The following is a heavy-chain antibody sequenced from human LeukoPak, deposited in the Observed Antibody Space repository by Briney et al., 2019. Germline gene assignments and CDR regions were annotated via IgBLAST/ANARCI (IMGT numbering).Heavy chain of an antibody. Sequence: GGSLRLSCAASGFTVSSNYMSWVRQAPGKGLEWVSSISSSSSYIYYADSVKGRFTISRDNAKNSLYLQMNSLRAEDTAVYYCARDLRAEWELLLPLYYYGMDVWGQGTTVTVSS. D-gene: IGHD1-26*01. V-gene: IGHV3-21*01. CDR2: ISSSSSYI. J-gene: IGHJ6*02. CDR1: GFTVSSNY. CDR3: ARDLRAEWELLLPLYYYGMDV.